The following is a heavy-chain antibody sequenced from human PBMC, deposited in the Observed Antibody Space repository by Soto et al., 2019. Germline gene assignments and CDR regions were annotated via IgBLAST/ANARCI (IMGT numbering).Heavy chain of an antibody. CDR2: IIPIFGTA. D-gene: IGHD1-7*01. CDR1: GGTFSSYA. J-gene: IGHJ6*02. Sequence: GASVKVSCKAPGGTFSSYAISWVRQAPGQGLEWMGGIIPIFGTANYAQKFQGRVTITADESTSTAYMELSSLRSEDTAVYYCARVPRPLNWNYGLDYYYYGMDVWGQGTAVTVSS. V-gene: IGHV1-69*13. CDR3: ARVPRPLNWNYGLDYYYYGMDV.